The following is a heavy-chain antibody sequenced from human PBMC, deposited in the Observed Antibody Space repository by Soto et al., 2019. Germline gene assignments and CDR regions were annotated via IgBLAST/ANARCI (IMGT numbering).Heavy chain of an antibody. CDR1: GDSMSTYY. CDR3: ARGQHGCSDF. Sequence: QVQLQESGPGLVEPSETLSLTCTVSGDSMSTYYWNWIRQSAEKGLEWIGRISATGTTTYIPSLKSCITLSLQQSKSEFSQNMNVVSCADTALYVCARGQHGCSDFWGQGTMVTVS. V-gene: IGHV4-4*07. J-gene: IGHJ3*01. CDR2: ISATGTT.